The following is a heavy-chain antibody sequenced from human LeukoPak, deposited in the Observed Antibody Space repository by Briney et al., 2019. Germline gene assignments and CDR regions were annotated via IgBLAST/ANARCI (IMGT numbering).Heavy chain of an antibody. V-gene: IGHV3-49*04. CDR3: TRVVPRYYYDSSGYSYSDF. J-gene: IGHJ4*02. Sequence: GGSLRLSCAASGFTLSSYGMNWVRQAPGKGLEWVGFISSEAYGGSTQYVASVTGRFTISRDDSKSIAHLQMNSLKTEDTAVYYCTRVVPRYYYDSSGYSYSDFWGQGTLVTVSS. D-gene: IGHD3-22*01. CDR1: GFTLSSYG. CDR2: ISSEAYGGST.